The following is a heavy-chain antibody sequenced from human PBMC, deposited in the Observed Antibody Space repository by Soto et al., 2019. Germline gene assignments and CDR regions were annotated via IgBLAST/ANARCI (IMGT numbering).Heavy chain of an antibody. CDR2: IIPIFGTA. CDR3: ARAMEIAAPAPVYYFDY. Sequence: QVQLVQSGAEVKKPGSSVKVSCKASGGTVSSYAISWVRQAPGQGLEWMGGIIPIFGTANYAQKFQGRVTITADESTSTAYMELSSLRSEDTAVYYCARAMEIAAPAPVYYFDYWGQGTLVTVSS. CDR1: GGTVSSYA. J-gene: IGHJ4*02. V-gene: IGHV1-69*01. D-gene: IGHD6-13*01.